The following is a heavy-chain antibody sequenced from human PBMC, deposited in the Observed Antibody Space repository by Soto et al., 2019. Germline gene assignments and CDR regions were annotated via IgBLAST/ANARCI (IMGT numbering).Heavy chain of an antibody. D-gene: IGHD6-13*01. CDR2: IYYSGST. Sequence: SETLSLTCTVSGGSISSYYWSWIRQPPGKGLEWIGYIYYSGSTNYNPSLKSRVTISVDTSKNQFSLKLSSVTAADTAVYYCARHRSSSWYLDYRGQGTLVTVSS. J-gene: IGHJ4*02. CDR3: ARHRSSSWYLDY. V-gene: IGHV4-59*08. CDR1: GGSISSYY.